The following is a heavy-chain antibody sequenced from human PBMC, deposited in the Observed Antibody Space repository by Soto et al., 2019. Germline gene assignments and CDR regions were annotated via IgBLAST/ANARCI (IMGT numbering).Heavy chain of an antibody. Sequence: SETLSLTCTVSGGSVSSGSYYWSWIRQPPGKGLEWIGYIYYSGSTNYNPSLKSRVTISVDTSKNQFSLKLSSVTAADTAVYYCASHIAARTHAYYFDYWGQGTLVTVSS. V-gene: IGHV4-61*01. J-gene: IGHJ4*02. CDR3: ASHIAARTHAYYFDY. D-gene: IGHD6-6*01. CDR1: GGSVSSGSYY. CDR2: IYYSGST.